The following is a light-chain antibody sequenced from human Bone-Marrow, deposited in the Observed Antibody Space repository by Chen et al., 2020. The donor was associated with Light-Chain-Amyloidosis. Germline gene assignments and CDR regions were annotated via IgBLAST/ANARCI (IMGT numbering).Light chain of an antibody. CDR3: QVWDGSSDLVV. Sequence: SFVLTQPPSVSLAPGHTAMLPCEGNNIGGTNVHWPQRKPGQAPVLPVYDDSDRPSGSPERFSGSNSGNTATLTISRVEDGDEADYFCQVWDGSSDLVVFGGGTKLTVL. CDR2: DDS. J-gene: IGLJ2*01. CDR1: NIGGTN. V-gene: IGLV3-21*02.